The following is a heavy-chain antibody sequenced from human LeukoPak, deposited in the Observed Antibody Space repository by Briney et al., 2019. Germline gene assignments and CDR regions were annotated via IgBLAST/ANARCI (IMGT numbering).Heavy chain of an antibody. D-gene: IGHD3-22*01. CDR3: ARVRSYDSSGYDRNNWCDL. V-gene: IGHV1-18*04. Sequence: ASLKVSCKTSGYTFISYAISWVRQAPGQGLEWTGWINGHNGNTNYAQKFQGRVTLTTDTSTSTAYMELRSLRSDDTAVYYCARVRSYDSSGYDRNNWCDLWGRGTLVTVSS. CDR1: GYTFISYA. J-gene: IGHJ5*02. CDR2: INGHNGNT.